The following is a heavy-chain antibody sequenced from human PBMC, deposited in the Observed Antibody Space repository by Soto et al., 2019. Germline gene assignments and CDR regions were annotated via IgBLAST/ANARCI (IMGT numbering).Heavy chain of an antibody. D-gene: IGHD5-18*01. V-gene: IGHV4-39*01. CDR1: GGSITSSDYS. Sequence: SETLSLTCTVSGGSITSSDYSWGWIRQSPEKGLEWIANILYSGSTYYNPSLKSRVTIAVDTSKNQVSLKLTSVTAADTALYYCARHRRGYSSYCYYGMDGWGRGTTVTVSS. J-gene: IGHJ6*02. CDR3: ARHRRGYSSYCYYGMDG. CDR2: ILYSGST.